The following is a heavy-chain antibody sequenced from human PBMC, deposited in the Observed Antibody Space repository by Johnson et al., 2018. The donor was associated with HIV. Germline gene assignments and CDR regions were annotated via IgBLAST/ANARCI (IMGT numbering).Heavy chain of an antibody. V-gene: IGHV3-66*01. D-gene: IGHD4-17*01. J-gene: IGHJ3*02. CDR3: ARDVTKDAFDI. CDR2: IYSGGST. CDR1: GFTVSSNY. Sequence: VQLVESGGGLVQPGGSLRLSCAASGFTVSSNYMSWVRQAPGKGLEWVSVIYSGGSTYYADSVKGRFTISRDNSKNTLYLQMNSLRAEDTAVYYCARDVTKDAFDIWGQGTMVIVSS.